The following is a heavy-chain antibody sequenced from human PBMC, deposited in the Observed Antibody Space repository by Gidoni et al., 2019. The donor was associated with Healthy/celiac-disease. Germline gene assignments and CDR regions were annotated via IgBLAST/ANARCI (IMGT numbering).Heavy chain of an antibody. J-gene: IGHJ4*02. V-gene: IGHV4-34*01. CDR1: GGSFSGYY. D-gene: IGHD6-13*01. CDR3: ARFWGQQLEP. CDR2: INHSGST. Sequence: QVQLQQWGAGLLKPSETLSLTCAVYGGSFSGYYWSWIRQPPGKGLEWIGEINHSGSTNYNPSLKSRVTISVDTSKNQFSLKLSSVTAADTAVYYCARFWGQQLEPWGQGTLVTVSS.